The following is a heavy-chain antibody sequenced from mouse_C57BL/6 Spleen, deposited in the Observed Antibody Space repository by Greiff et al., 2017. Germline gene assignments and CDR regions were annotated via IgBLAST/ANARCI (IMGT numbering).Heavy chain of an antibody. CDR3: ARGGDPSYFDY. Sequence: VQLVESGAELVKPGASVKISCKASGYAFSSYWMNWVKQRPGKGLEWIGQIYPGDGDTNYNGKFKGKATLTADKSSSTAYMQLSSLTSEDSAVYFCARGGDPSYFDYWGQGTTLTVSS. V-gene: IGHV1-80*01. CDR2: IYPGDGDT. J-gene: IGHJ2*01. CDR1: GYAFSSYW. D-gene: IGHD3-3*01.